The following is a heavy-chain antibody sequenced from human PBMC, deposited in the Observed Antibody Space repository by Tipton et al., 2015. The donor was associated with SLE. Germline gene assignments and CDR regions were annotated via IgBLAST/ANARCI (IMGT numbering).Heavy chain of an antibody. CDR1: GYTFISYW. V-gene: IGHV5-51*01. Sequence: VQLVQSGAEVKKPGESLKISCKGSGYTFISYWIGWVRQMPGKGLEWMGIIYPGDSDTRYGPSFQGQVTISADKSISTAYLQWSSLKASDTAMYYCARQGYCSGGSCYELGYWGQGTLVTVSS. CDR3: ARQGYCSGGSCYELGY. J-gene: IGHJ4*02. D-gene: IGHD2-15*01. CDR2: IYPGDSDT.